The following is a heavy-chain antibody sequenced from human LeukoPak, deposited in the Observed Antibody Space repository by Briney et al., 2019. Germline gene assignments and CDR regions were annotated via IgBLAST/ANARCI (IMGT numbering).Heavy chain of an antibody. CDR3: ARRAPGYQNIVVVTGQESWFDP. Sequence: PSETLSLTCAVYGGPFSGYYWSWIRQPPGKGLEWIGEINHSGSTNYNPSLKSRVTISVDTSKNQFSLKLSSVTAADTAVYYCARRAPGYQNIVVVTGQESWFDPWGQGTLVTVSS. V-gene: IGHV4-34*01. CDR2: INHSGST. CDR1: GGPFSGYY. D-gene: IGHD2-21*02. J-gene: IGHJ5*02.